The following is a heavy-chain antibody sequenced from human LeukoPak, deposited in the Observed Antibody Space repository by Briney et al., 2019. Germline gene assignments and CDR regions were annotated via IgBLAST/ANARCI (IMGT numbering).Heavy chain of an antibody. CDR1: GGSISSGGYY. V-gene: IGHV4-31*03. CDR2: IFYSGST. D-gene: IGHD7-27*01. CDR3: ARRTGNTFDI. J-gene: IGHJ3*02. Sequence: SETLSLTCTVSGGSISSGGYYWSCIRQHPGKGLEWIGYIFYSGSTYYNPSLKSRVTISVDTSKNQFSLKLSSVTAADTAVYYCARRTGNTFDIWGQGTVVTLST.